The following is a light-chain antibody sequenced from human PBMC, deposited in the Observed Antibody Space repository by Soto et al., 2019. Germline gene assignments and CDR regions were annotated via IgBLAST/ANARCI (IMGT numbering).Light chain of an antibody. Sequence: ERVMTQSPATLSVSPGERATLSCRASQCVSSNLAWYQQKPGQAPRLPIYGASTRATGIPARFSGSGSGTEFTLTISSLQSEDYAVHYCQQDNHWTSFGHGTNVYIQ. V-gene: IGKV3-15*01. CDR3: QQDNHWTS. J-gene: IGKJ3*01. CDR1: QCVSSN. CDR2: GAS.